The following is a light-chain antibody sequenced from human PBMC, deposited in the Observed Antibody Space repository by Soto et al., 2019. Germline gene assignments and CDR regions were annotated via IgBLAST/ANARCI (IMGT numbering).Light chain of an antibody. CDR1: SSNIGAGYD. CDR2: DNS. Sequence: QAVVTQPPSVSGAPGQRVTISCTGSSSNIGAGYDVHWYQQLPGTAPKLFIYDNSNRPSGVPDRISGSKYGTSASLAITGLQAEDEADYYCQSYDSSLSGYVFGTGTKLTVL. J-gene: IGLJ1*01. CDR3: QSYDSSLSGYV. V-gene: IGLV1-40*01.